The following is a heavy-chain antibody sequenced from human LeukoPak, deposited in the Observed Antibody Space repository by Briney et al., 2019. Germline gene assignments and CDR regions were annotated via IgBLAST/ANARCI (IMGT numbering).Heavy chain of an antibody. CDR1: GXPFSAYW. Sequence: AGGSLRLSCAASGXPFSAYWVLWARQAPGKGLVWVSRITSDGATSYADSVKGRFTISRENAKNTLYLQLNSLRAEDTAVYYCARIDWVTDFWGQGTLVTVSS. V-gene: IGHV3-74*01. J-gene: IGHJ4*02. CDR2: ITSDGAT. D-gene: IGHD2-21*01. CDR3: ARIDWVTDF.